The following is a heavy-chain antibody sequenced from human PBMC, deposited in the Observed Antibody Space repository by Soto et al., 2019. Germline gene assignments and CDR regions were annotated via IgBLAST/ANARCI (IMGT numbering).Heavy chain of an antibody. CDR3: AKQCGGGSCVDY. D-gene: IGHD2-15*01. Sequence: GGSLRLSCSASGFRFSGDAMHWVRQAPGKGLEFVSGISSDGDTTYYADSVKGRLIISRDNSKNTLYLQMNSLRAEDTAVYYCAKQCGGGSCVDYWGQGTLVTVSS. CDR2: ISSDGDTT. CDR1: GFRFSGDA. J-gene: IGHJ4*02. V-gene: IGHV3-64D*08.